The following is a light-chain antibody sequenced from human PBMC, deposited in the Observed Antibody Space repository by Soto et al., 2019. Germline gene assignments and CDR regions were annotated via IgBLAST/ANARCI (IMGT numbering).Light chain of an antibody. CDR3: QQYGSSST. CDR1: QSVSSTY. Sequence: EILLTQSPCTLSLSPGERATLSCRASQSVSSTYLAWYQQKPGHAPSLLIYGASSRPTGIPDRFSGSGSGTDFTLTISRLEPEDSAVYYCQQYGSSSTFGQGTRLEIK. J-gene: IGKJ5*01. V-gene: IGKV3-20*01. CDR2: GAS.